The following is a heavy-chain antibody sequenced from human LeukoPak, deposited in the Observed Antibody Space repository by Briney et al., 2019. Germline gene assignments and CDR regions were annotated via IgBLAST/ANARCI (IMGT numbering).Heavy chain of an antibody. D-gene: IGHD3-9*01. J-gene: IGHJ4*02. Sequence: GGSLRLSCEGSGFPFGSYVMSWVRQAPGKGLEWIAYINHNAEMIFYPDFVKGRFTISRDNPKKSLYLRMNALRYEDTAIYYCARDHDWAFDLWGQGTLVTVSS. V-gene: IGHV3-48*02. CDR1: GFPFGSYV. CDR2: INHNAEMI. CDR3: ARDHDWAFDL.